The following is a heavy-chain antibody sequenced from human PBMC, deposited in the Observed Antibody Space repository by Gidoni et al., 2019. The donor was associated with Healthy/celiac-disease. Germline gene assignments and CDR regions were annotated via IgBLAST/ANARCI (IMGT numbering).Heavy chain of an antibody. V-gene: IGHV3-30*04. CDR3: ARDRSAVAFDI. J-gene: IGHJ3*02. D-gene: IGHD6-6*01. CDR2: ITYDGSNK. CDR1: GFTFSSDA. Sequence: QVRPVESGGRVVQPGRSLRLSGAAAGFTFSSDAMHWVRQAPGKGLEWVAVITYDGSNKYYADSVKGRFTISRDNSKNTLYLQMNSLRAEDTAVYYCARDRSAVAFDIWGQGTMITVSS.